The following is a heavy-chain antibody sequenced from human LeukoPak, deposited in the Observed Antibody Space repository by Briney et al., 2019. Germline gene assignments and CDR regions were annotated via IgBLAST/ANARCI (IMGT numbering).Heavy chain of an antibody. CDR3: ARDTGDYFDTRGFFDY. CDR1: GFTFSSYA. J-gene: IGHJ4*02. Sequence: GRSLRLSCAASGFTFSSYAMHWVRQAPGKGLEWVAVISYDGSNKYYADSVKGRFTISRDNSKNTLYLQMNSLRAEDTAVYYCARDTGDYFDTRGFFDYWGQGTLVTVPS. V-gene: IGHV3-30*04. D-gene: IGHD2/OR15-2a*01. CDR2: ISYDGSNK.